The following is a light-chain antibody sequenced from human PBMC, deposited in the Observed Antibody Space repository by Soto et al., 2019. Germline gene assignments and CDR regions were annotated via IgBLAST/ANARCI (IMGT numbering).Light chain of an antibody. CDR3: HQYGSSPWT. V-gene: IGKV3-20*01. CDR2: GAS. CDR1: ESVASNY. J-gene: IGKJ1*01. Sequence: ILLTHSPGTLCLSPGERATLSCMASESVASNYLAWYQHKPGQAPRLLFFGASNRATGIPDRFSGSGSGTDFTLTITRLEHEDFAVYYCHQYGSSPWTLGPGTKADIK.